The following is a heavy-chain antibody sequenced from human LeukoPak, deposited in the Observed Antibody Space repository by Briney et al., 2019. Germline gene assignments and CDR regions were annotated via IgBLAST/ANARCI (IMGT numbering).Heavy chain of an antibody. J-gene: IGHJ4*02. V-gene: IGHV2-5*02. CDR3: ARSSYYDILTGSRGTFDY. CDR2: IYWDEDK. Sequence: SGPTLVKPTQTLTLTCTFSGFSSSTSGVGVGWIRQPPGKALEWLAVIYWDEDKRYRPSLKSRLTITKDTSKNQVVLTMTNMDPVDTATYYCARSSYYDILTGSRGTFDYWGRGILVTVSS. D-gene: IGHD3-9*01. CDR1: GFSSSTSGVG.